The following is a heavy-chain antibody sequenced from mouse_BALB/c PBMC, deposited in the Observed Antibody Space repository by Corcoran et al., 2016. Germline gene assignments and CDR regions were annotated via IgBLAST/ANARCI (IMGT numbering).Heavy chain of an antibody. CDR1: GFSFTGYY. V-gene: IGHV1S34*01. CDR3: ARGRDYVFAY. J-gene: IGHJ3*01. D-gene: IGHD2-4*01. CDR2: ISCYNGAT. Sequence: LVKTGASVKISCKASGFSFTGYYMHWVKQSHGKSLEWIGYISCYNGATSYNQKFKGKATFTVDTSSSTAYMQFNSLTSEDSAVYYCARGRDYVFAYWGQGTLVTVSA.